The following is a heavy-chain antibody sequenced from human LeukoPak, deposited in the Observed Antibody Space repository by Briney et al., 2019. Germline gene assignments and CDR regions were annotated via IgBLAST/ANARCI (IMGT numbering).Heavy chain of an antibody. V-gene: IGHV4-61*02. CDR2: IYTSGST. D-gene: IGHD1-26*01. J-gene: IGHJ6*03. CDR1: GGSISSGSYY. Sequence: SQTLSLTCTVSGGSISSGSYYWSWIPQPAGKGLEWIGRIYTSGSTNYNPSLKSRVTISVDTSKNQFSLKLSSVTAADTAVYYCVGAHSYYYSMDVWGKGTTVTVSS. CDR3: VGAHSYYYSMDV.